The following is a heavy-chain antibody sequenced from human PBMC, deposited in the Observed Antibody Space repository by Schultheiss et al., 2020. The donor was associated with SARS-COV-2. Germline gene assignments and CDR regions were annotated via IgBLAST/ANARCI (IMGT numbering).Heavy chain of an antibody. CDR2: VYPDDSET. V-gene: IGHV5-51*01. CDR1: GYRFTTYW. J-gene: IGHJ4*02. Sequence: GGSLRLSCKGSGYRFTTYWIGWVRQTPGKGLEWMGIVYPDDSETRYNPSFQGQVTISADKSITTAYLQWSSLKASDTAMYYCARAYCGGDCYSADYWGQGTLVTVAS. D-gene: IGHD2-21*02. CDR3: ARAYCGGDCYSADY.